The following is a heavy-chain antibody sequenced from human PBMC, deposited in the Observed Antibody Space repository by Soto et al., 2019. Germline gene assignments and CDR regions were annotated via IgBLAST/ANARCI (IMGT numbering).Heavy chain of an antibody. CDR1: GYTFTGYY. D-gene: IGHD3-22*01. J-gene: IGHJ3*02. CDR3: ARDYVYYYDSSGYYHDDFDI. V-gene: IGHV1-2*02. CDR2: INPNSGGT. Sequence: ASLKVSCKASGYTFTGYYMHWVRQAPGQGLEWMGWINPNSGGTNYAQKFQGRVTMTRDTSISTAYMELSRLRSDDTAVYYCARDYVYYYDSSGYYHDDFDIWGQGTMVTVS.